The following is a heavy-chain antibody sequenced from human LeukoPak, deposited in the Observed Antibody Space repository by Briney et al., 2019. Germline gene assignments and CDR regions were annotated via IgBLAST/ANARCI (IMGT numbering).Heavy chain of an antibody. CDR2: INPNSGGT. V-gene: IGHV1-2*02. D-gene: IGHD3-22*01. Sequence: AASVKVSCKASGYTFTGYYMHWIRQAPGHGLEWMAWINPNSGGTNSAQKFQGRVTMTRDTSISTAYMELSRLRSDDTAVYYCARSSYYYDSSGYYKNYYYYYYMDVWGKGTTVTVSS. CDR1: GYTFTGYY. J-gene: IGHJ6*03. CDR3: ARSSYYYDSSGYYKNYYYYYYMDV.